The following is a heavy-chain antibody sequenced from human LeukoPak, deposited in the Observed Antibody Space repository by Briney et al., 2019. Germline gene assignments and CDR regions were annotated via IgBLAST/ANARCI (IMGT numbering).Heavy chain of an antibody. CDR1: GGTFSSYA. CDR2: IIPIFGTA. Sequence: GASVKVSCKASGGTFSSYAISWVRQAPGQGLEWMGGIIPIFGTANYAQKFQGRVTITTDESTSTAYMELSSLRSEDTAVYYCARTLKGSDHNWFDPWGQGTLVTVSS. J-gene: IGHJ5*02. D-gene: IGHD3-10*01. CDR3: ARTLKGSDHNWFDP. V-gene: IGHV1-69*05.